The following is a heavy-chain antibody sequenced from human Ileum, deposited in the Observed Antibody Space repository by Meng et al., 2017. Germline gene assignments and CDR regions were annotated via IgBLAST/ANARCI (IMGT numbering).Heavy chain of an antibody. Sequence: ASVKVSCKTSGYTFISYGMSWVRQAPGQGPEWMGCISGYNGDTKYAQRFQGRVTMTKGRSTTTAYMELRNLTSDDTAVYYCARDSEMLPSRRYFDYWGQGTLVTVSS. CDR1: GYTFISYG. CDR3: ARDSEMLPSRRYFDY. V-gene: IGHV1-18*01. J-gene: IGHJ4*01. D-gene: IGHD1-14*01. CDR2: ISGYNGDT.